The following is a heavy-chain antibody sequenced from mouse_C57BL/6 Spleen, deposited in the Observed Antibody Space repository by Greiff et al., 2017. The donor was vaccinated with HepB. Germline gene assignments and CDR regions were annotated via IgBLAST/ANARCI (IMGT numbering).Heavy chain of an antibody. CDR2: IDPSDSYT. D-gene: IGHD2-1*01. Sequence: VQLQQSGAELVMPGASVKLSCKASGYTFTSYWMHWVKQRPGQGLEWIGEIDPSDSYTNYNQKFKGKSTLTVDKSSSTAYMQLSSLTSEDSAVYYCARHYGNYFDYWGQGTTLTVSS. V-gene: IGHV1-69*01. CDR1: GYTFTSYW. CDR3: ARHYGNYFDY. J-gene: IGHJ2*01.